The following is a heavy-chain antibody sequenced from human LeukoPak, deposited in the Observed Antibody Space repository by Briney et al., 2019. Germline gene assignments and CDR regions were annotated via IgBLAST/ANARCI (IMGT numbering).Heavy chain of an antibody. V-gene: IGHV1-3*03. Sequence: ASVKVSCKASGYTFTSYAMHWVRQAPGQRLEWMGWINAGNGYTKYSQEFQGRVTITRDTSASTAYMELSSLRSEDMAVYYCARVVKYSSGPLTDLLPYYFAYWGQGTLVTVSS. J-gene: IGHJ4*02. CDR3: ARVVKYSSGPLTDLLPYYFAY. D-gene: IGHD6-19*01. CDR1: GYTFTSYA. CDR2: INAGNGYT.